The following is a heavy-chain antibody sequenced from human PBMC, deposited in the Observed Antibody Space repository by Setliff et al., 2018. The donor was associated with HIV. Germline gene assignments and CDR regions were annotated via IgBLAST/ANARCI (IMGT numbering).Heavy chain of an antibody. V-gene: IGHV4-4*07. D-gene: IGHD2-15*01. J-gene: IGHJ3*02. CDR1: GGSIGTYY. CDR2: IYASGT. CDR3: ARDGLWNCRGGTCNDGLDI. Sequence: PSETLSLTCTVSGGSIGTYYWNWIRLPAGKGLEWIGRIYASGTNYNPSLKSRVTMSLDTSKRQFSLTLTSVTAADTAVYYCARDGLWNCRGGTCNDGLDIWGQGTKVTVSS.